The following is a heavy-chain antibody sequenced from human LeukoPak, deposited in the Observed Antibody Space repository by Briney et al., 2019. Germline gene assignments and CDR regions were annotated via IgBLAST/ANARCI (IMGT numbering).Heavy chain of an antibody. V-gene: IGHV5-51*01. Sequence: GESLKISCKGSGYSFTSYWIGWVRQMPGKGLEWMGIIYPGDSDTRYSPSFQGQVTISADKSISTAYLQWSSLKASDTAMYYCARQGGSYFRSGAFDIWGQGTMVTVSS. D-gene: IGHD1-26*01. CDR1: GYSFTSYW. CDR2: IYPGDSDT. J-gene: IGHJ3*02. CDR3: ARQGGSYFRSGAFDI.